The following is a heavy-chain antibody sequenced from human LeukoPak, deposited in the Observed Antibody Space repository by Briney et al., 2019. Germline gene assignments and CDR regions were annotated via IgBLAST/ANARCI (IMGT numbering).Heavy chain of an antibody. D-gene: IGHD2-15*01. Sequence: ASVKVSCKASGYTFTGYYMHWVRQAPGQGLEWMGWINPNSGGTNYAQKFQGRVTITADESTSTAYMELSSLRSEDTAVYYCARGDNEPDYWGQGTLVTVSS. CDR2: INPNSGGT. V-gene: IGHV1-2*02. CDR3: ARGDNEPDY. J-gene: IGHJ4*02. CDR1: GYTFTGYY.